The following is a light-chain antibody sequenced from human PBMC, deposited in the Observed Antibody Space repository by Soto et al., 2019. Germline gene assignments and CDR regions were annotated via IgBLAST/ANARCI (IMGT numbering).Light chain of an antibody. V-gene: IGKV3-11*01. CDR1: QSVSSY. CDR3: HQRSDWPLT. CDR2: DAS. J-gene: IGKJ4*01. Sequence: EIVLTQSPATLSLSPGERATLSCRASQSVSSYLDWFQQKPGQAPMLLIYDASNRATGIPARFSGSGSGTDFTLTITSLDPEDIAIYYCHQRSDWPLTFGGGTKVEIK.